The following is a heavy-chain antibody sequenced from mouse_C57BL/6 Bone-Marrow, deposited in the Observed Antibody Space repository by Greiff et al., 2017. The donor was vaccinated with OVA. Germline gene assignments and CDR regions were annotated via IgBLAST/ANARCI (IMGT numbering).Heavy chain of an antibody. Sequence: LVESGAELVKPGASVKMSCKASGYTFTTYPIEWMKQNHGKSLEWIGNFHPYNDDTKYNEKFKGKATLTVEKSSSTVYLELSRLTSDDSAVYYCARGRSNYSYWYFDVWGTGTTVTVSS. D-gene: IGHD2-5*01. J-gene: IGHJ1*03. CDR1: GYTFTTYP. V-gene: IGHV1-47*01. CDR3: ARGRSNYSYWYFDV. CDR2: FHPYNDDT.